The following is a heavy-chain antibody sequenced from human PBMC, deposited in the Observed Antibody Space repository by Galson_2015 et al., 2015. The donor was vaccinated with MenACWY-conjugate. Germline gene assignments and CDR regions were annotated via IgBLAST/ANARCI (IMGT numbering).Heavy chain of an antibody. V-gene: IGHV4-34*01. J-gene: IGHJ6*02. CDR3: ARVGGCSSTSCYYYYGMDV. Sequence: ETLSLTCAVYGGSFSGYYWSWIRQPPGKGLEWIGEINHSGSTNYNPSLKSRVTISVDTSKNQFSLKLSSVTAADTAVYYCARVGGCSSTSCYYYYGMDVWGQGTTVTVSS. CDR2: INHSGST. CDR1: GGSFSGYY. D-gene: IGHD2-2*01.